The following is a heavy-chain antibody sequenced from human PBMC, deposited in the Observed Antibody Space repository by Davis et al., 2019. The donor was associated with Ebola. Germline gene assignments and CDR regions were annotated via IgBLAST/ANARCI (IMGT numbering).Heavy chain of an antibody. Sequence: AASVKVFCKASGGTFSSYAISWVRQAPGQGLEWMGGIIPIFGTANYAQKFQGRVTITADKSTSTAYMELSSLRSEDTAVFYCARGKTVAGTRGLSWFDPWGPGTLVTVSS. D-gene: IGHD6-19*01. V-gene: IGHV1-69*06. J-gene: IGHJ5*02. CDR1: GGTFSSYA. CDR3: ARGKTVAGTRGLSWFDP. CDR2: IIPIFGTA.